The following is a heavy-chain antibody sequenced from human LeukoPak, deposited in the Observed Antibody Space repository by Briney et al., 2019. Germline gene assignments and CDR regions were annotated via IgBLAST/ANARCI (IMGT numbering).Heavy chain of an antibody. D-gene: IGHD3-22*01. CDR1: GFTFSSYS. Sequence: GGSLRLSCAASGFTFSSYSMNWVRQAPGQGLEWVSSISSSSSYIYYADSVKGRFTISRDNAKNSLYLQMNSLRAEDTAVYYCARYDSSGYSLYWGQGTLVTVSS. CDR3: ARYDSSGYSLY. CDR2: ISSSSSYI. V-gene: IGHV3-21*01. J-gene: IGHJ4*02.